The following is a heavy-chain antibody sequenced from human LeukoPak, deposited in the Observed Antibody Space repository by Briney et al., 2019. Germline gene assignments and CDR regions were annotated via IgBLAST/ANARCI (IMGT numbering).Heavy chain of an antibody. V-gene: IGHV4-39*01. Sequence: SETLSLTRIVSGGSISTSAYYWGWIRQPPGEGLQWIGSIYYSGNTYYNSSLKSRVTISVDTSTSQFSLRLSSVTAADTAVYYCARHSEQLGAYFDYWGQGTLVTVSS. J-gene: IGHJ4*02. CDR2: IYYSGNT. CDR3: ARHSEQLGAYFDY. CDR1: GGSISTSAYY. D-gene: IGHD6-13*01.